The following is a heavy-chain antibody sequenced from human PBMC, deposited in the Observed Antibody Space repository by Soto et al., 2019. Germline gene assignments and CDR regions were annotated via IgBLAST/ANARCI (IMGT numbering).Heavy chain of an antibody. CDR1: GFNFKAYG. D-gene: IGHD3-16*02. V-gene: IGHV3-30*14. Sequence: QVHLVESGGGVVQPGRSLRLSCVASGFNFKAYGMHWVRQAPGKGLEWVAVISTDGTNQHHADSVKGRFTISKDNFKNPIYLQMNSLGPEDTAVYFCAGGGGDLSLTAFDYWGQGTLVTVSS. CDR3: AGGGGDLSLTAFDY. J-gene: IGHJ4*02. CDR2: ISTDGTNQ.